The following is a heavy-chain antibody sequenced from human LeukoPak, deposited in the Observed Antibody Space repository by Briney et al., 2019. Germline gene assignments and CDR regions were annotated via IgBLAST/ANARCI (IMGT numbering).Heavy chain of an antibody. J-gene: IGHJ3*02. CDR2: MYTGGST. D-gene: IGHD2-2*01. CDR3: ARDDPAVAFDI. V-gene: IGHV3-66*01. CDR1: GFSVSSNY. Sequence: GGSLRLSWAASGFSVSSNYMRWVRQAPGKGLEWVSAMYTGGSTYYADSVKGRFTISRDNSKNTLYLQMNSLSAEDTAVYYCARDDPAVAFDIWGQGTMVTVSS.